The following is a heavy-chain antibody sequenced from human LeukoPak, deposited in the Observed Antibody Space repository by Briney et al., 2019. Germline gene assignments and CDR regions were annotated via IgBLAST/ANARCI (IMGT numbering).Heavy chain of an antibody. Sequence: AGGSLRLSCAASGFTFSDYYMSWIRQAPGKGLEWVSYISSSGSTIYYAASVKGRSTISRDNAKNSLYLQMNSLRAEDTAVYYCARVSYAYYFDYCGQGTLVTVSS. D-gene: IGHD2-2*01. J-gene: IGHJ4*02. CDR3: ARVSYAYYFDY. CDR1: GFTFSDYY. CDR2: ISSSGSTI. V-gene: IGHV3-11*01.